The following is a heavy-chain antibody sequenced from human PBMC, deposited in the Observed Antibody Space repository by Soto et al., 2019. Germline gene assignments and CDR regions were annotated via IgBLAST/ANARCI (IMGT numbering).Heavy chain of an antibody. Sequence: QVQLVQSGAEVKKPGSSVKVSCKASGGTFSNFAISWVRQAPGQGLEWMGGFIPIFGTLNYAQRFQGRLTISAHESTSTAYMERRRLRSEDTAVYYCARFEQLVLHWGQGTLVTVSS. V-gene: IGHV1-69*01. J-gene: IGHJ1*01. CDR3: ARFEQLVLH. D-gene: IGHD6-13*01. CDR1: GGTFSNFA. CDR2: FIPIFGTL.